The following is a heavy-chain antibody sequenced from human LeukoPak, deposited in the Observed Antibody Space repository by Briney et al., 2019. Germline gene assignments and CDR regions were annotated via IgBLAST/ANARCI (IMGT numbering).Heavy chain of an antibody. V-gene: IGHV4-59*02. CDR1: GGSVRGNS. CDR3: ARVFYYDILTGSMYWYLDL. CDR2: VYHSGTT. J-gene: IGHJ2*01. Sequence: SETLSLTCTVSGGSVRGNSWSWIRQSPGKGLEWIGYVYHSGTTNYIPSLSSRVTISADTSRDQFSLRLTSVTAADSAVYYCARVFYYDILTGSMYWYLDLWGRGTLVAVSS. D-gene: IGHD3-9*01.